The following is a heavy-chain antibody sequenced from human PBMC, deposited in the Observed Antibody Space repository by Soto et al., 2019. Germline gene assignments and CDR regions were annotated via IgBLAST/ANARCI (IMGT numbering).Heavy chain of an antibody. Sequence: ASVKVSCKASGGTFSSYAISWVRQAPGQGLEWMGGIIPIFGTANYAQKFQGRVTITADKSTSTAYMELSSLRSEDTAVYYCASGAVVPAAISGAGIGYYYYGMDVWGQGTTVTVSS. J-gene: IGHJ6*02. CDR3: ASGAVVPAAISGAGIGYYYYGMDV. CDR1: GGTFSSYA. V-gene: IGHV1-69*06. CDR2: IIPIFGTA. D-gene: IGHD2-2*02.